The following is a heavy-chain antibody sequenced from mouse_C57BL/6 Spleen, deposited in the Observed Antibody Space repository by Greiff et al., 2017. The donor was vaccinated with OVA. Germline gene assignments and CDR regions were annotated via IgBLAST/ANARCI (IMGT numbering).Heavy chain of an antibody. CDR3: ARQGIYYDYDDYAMDY. Sequence: EVQVVESGGDLVKPGGSLKLSCAASGFTFSSYGMSWVRQTPDKRLEWVATISSGGSYTYYPDSVKGRFTISRDKAKNTLYLQMSSLKSEDTAMYYCARQGIYYDYDDYAMDYWGQGTSVTVSS. CDR1: GFTFSSYG. D-gene: IGHD2-4*01. V-gene: IGHV5-6*01. J-gene: IGHJ4*01. CDR2: ISSGGSYT.